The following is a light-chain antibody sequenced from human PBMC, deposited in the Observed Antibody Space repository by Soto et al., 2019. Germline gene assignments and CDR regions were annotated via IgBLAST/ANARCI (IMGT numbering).Light chain of an antibody. CDR1: QSVSTN. CDR3: QQYNKWPLFT. CDR2: GAS. J-gene: IGKJ3*01. V-gene: IGKV3-15*01. Sequence: ETVMTQSPATLSVSPGERATLSCRASQSVSTNLAWYQQRPGQSPRLLIYGASTRATGIPARFSGSGSGTEFTLTISSLQSEDLAVYYCQQYNKWPLFTFGPGTRVDIK.